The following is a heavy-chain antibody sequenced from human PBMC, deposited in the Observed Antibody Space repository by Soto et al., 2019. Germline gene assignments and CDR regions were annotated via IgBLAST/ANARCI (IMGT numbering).Heavy chain of an antibody. Sequence: QLQLQESGPGLVKPSETLSLTCTVSGGSISSSSYYWGWIRQPPGKGLEWIGSIYYSGSTYYNPSLKSRVAISVVTSKNQFSRKLCSVTAADSAVYYCARRTGYGSGSYYNAPYYYYNGMDVWGQGTTVTVSS. CDR1: GGSISSSSYY. J-gene: IGHJ6*02. D-gene: IGHD3-10*01. V-gene: IGHV4-39*01. CDR3: ARRTGYGSGSYYNAPYYYYNGMDV. CDR2: IYYSGST.